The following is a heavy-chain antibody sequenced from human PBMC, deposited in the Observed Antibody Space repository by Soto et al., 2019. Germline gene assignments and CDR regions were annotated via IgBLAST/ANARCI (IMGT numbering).Heavy chain of an antibody. CDR1: GYTFTSYG. Sequence: GASVKVSCKASGYTFTSYGINWVRQAPGQGLEWMGWISAYNGNTNYAQKLQGRVTMTTDTSTSTAYMELRSLRSDDTAVYYCAREVRTYDFWSGYHHDAFDIWGQGTKVTVSS. V-gene: IGHV1-18*01. J-gene: IGHJ3*02. D-gene: IGHD3-3*01. CDR3: AREVRTYDFWSGYHHDAFDI. CDR2: ISAYNGNT.